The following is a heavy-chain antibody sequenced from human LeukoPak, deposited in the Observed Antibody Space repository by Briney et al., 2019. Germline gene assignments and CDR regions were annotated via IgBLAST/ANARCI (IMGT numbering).Heavy chain of an antibody. J-gene: IGHJ3*02. CDR3: ARSSITLQDAFYI. V-gene: IGHV1-2*02. CDR2: INPNSGGT. Sequence: GASVKVSCKASGYTFTGYYMHWVRQAPGQGLEWMGWINPNSGGTNYAQKFQGRVTMTRDTSISTAYMELSRLRSDDTAVYYFARSSITLQDAFYIWGQGTMVTVSS. D-gene: IGHD5-12*01. CDR1: GYTFTGYY.